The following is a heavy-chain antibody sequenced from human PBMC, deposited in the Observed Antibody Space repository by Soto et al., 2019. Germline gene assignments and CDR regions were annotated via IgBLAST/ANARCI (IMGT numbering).Heavy chain of an antibody. Sequence: EVQLVESGGGLVQPGGSLRLSCAASGFTVSSNYMSWVRQTPGKGLEWVSLIYSGGITYYADSVKCRFTISRDNSKNTLYLQMNGLRAEDTAVYYCARGTCSSTSCFFDYWGQGTLVTVSS. CDR2: IYSGGIT. J-gene: IGHJ4*02. CDR3: ARGTCSSTSCFFDY. V-gene: IGHV3-66*01. CDR1: GFTVSSNY. D-gene: IGHD2-2*01.